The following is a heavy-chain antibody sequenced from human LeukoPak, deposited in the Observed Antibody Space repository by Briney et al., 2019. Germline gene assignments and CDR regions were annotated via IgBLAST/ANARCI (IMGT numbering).Heavy chain of an antibody. CDR1: GGSISSSSYY. CDR2: IYYSGST. CDR3: ARLPTVWGSRHPNYFDY. J-gene: IGHJ4*02. Sequence: SETLSLTCTVSGGSISSSSYYWSWIRQPPGKGLEWIGYIYYSGSTNYNPSLKSRVTISVDTSKNQFSLKLSSVAAADTAVYYCARLPTVWGSRHPNYFDYWGQGTLVTVSS. D-gene: IGHD3-16*01. V-gene: IGHV4-61*05.